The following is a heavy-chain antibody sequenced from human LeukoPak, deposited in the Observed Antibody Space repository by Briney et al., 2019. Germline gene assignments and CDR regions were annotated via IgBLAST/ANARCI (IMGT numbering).Heavy chain of an antibody. D-gene: IGHD4-17*01. CDR1: GFTFSSYA. Sequence: GRSLRLSCAASGFTFSSYAMHWVRQAPGKGLEWVAVISYDGSNKYYADSVKGRFTISRDNAKNSLYLQMNSLRAEDTAVYYCARGRGEFGYGDYASPDYWGQGTLVTVSS. CDR2: ISYDGSNK. V-gene: IGHV3-30-3*01. J-gene: IGHJ4*02. CDR3: ARGRGEFGYGDYASPDY.